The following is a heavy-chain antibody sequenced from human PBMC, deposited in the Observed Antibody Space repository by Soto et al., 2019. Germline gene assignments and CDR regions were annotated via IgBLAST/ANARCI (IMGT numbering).Heavy chain of an antibody. D-gene: IGHD2-2*01. CDR2: IIPIFGTA. Sequence: ASVKVPCKASGGTFSSYAISWGRQAPGQGPEWMGGIIPIFGTANYAQKFQGRVTITADKSTSTAYMELSSLRSEDTAVYYCARAGYCSSTSCYHWFDPWGQGTLVTVSS. J-gene: IGHJ5*02. CDR1: GGTFSSYA. CDR3: ARAGYCSSTSCYHWFDP. V-gene: IGHV1-69*06.